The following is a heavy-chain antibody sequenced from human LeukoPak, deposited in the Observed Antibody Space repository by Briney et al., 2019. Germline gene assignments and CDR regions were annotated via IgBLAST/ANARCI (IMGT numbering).Heavy chain of an antibody. CDR2: ISASGNTK. CDR1: GFTFSSYE. V-gene: IGHV3-48*03. CDR3: AREGYYYLDY. Sequence: GGSLSLSCAASGFTFSSYEVIWVRQAPGKGLEWVSYISASGNTKYYADSVKGRFTVSRDNAKNSLYLQMNSLRAEDTAVYYCAREGYYYLDYWGQGTLVTVSS. J-gene: IGHJ4*02. D-gene: IGHD1-1*01.